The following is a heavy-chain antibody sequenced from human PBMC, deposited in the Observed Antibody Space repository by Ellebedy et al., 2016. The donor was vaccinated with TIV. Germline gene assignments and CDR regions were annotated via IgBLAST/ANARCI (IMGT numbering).Heavy chain of an antibody. CDR2: ISSSSSYI. V-gene: IGHV3-21*01. Sequence: GESLKISXAASGFTFSSYSMNWVRQAPGKGLEWVSSISSSSSYIYYADSVKGRFTISRDNAKNSLYLQMNSLRAEDTAVYYCARAPRGTVTTWIDYWGQGTLVTVSP. CDR3: ARAPRGTVTTWIDY. CDR1: GFTFSSYS. J-gene: IGHJ4*02. D-gene: IGHD4-17*01.